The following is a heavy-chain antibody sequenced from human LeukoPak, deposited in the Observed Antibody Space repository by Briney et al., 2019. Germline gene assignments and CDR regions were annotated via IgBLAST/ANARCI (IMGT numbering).Heavy chain of an antibody. V-gene: IGHV1-2*02. J-gene: IGHJ4*02. CDR3: ARVAYYYDSSGSLGFDY. CDR2: INPNSGGT. CDR1: GYTFTGYY. D-gene: IGHD3-22*01. Sequence: ASVKVSCKASGYTFTGYYMHWVRQAPGQGLEWMGWINPNSGGTNYAQKFQGRVTMTRDTSISTAYMELSRLRSDDTAVYYCARVAYYYDSSGSLGFDYWGQGTLVTVSS.